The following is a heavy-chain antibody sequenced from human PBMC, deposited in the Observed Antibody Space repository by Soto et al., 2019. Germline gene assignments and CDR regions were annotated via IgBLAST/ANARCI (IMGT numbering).Heavy chain of an antibody. D-gene: IGHD2-15*01. J-gene: IGHJ6*02. CDR3: ARIWGYCSGGHCYTTNMDV. CDR1: GFSLNTGGMC. CDR2: IDWDDDK. Sequence: SGPTLVNPTQTLTLTCTFSGFSLNTGGMCVSWIRQSPGKALEWLARIDWDDDKYYNTSLKTRLTISKDTSKNQVVLTMTNMDPVDTATYYCARIWGYCSGGHCYTTNMDVRGQGTTVTVSS. V-gene: IGHV2-70*11.